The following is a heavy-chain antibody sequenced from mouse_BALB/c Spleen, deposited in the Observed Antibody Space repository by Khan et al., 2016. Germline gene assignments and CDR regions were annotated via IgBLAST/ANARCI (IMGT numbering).Heavy chain of an antibody. CDR3: ARAWYSMDY. J-gene: IGHJ4*01. CDR1: GYPFSNYW. CDR2: ILPGSGYS. V-gene: IGHV1-9*01. Sequence: QVQLKQSGAELMKPGASVKISCKATGYPFSNYWIEWVKQRPGHGLEWIGDILPGSGYSNSNENFKGKATFTADASSNTAYMQLISLTSADSAVYFGARAWYSMDYWGQGTSVTVSS.